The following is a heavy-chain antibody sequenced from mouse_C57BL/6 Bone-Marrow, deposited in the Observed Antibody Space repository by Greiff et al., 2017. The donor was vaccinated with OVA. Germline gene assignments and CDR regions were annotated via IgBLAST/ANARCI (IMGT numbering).Heavy chain of an antibody. J-gene: IGHJ4*01. V-gene: IGHV1-61*01. Sequence: QVQLQQSGAELVRPGSSVKLSCKASGYTFTSYWMDWVKQRPGQGLEWIGNIYPSDSETHYNQKFKDKATLTVDKSSSTAYMQLSSLTSEDSAVYYCARGLLLRDYAMDYWGQGTSVTVSS. CDR3: ARGLLLRDYAMDY. D-gene: IGHD1-1*01. CDR2: IYPSDSET. CDR1: GYTFTSYW.